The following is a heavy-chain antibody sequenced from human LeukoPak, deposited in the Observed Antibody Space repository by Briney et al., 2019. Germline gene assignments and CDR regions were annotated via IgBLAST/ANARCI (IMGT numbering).Heavy chain of an antibody. D-gene: IGHD6-19*01. CDR2: ISYDGSNK. J-gene: IGHJ4*02. Sequence: PGGSLRLSCAASGFTFSSYAMHWVRQAPGKGLEWVAVISYDGSNKYYADSVKGRFTISRDNSKNTLYLQMNSLRAEDTAVYYCARPAVAGLRAGGYDYWGQGTLVTVSS. CDR1: GFTFSSYA. CDR3: ARPAVAGLRAGGYDY. V-gene: IGHV3-30-3*01.